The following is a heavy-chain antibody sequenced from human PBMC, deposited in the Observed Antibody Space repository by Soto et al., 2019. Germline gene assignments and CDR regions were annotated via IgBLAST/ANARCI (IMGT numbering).Heavy chain of an antibody. J-gene: IGHJ4*02. Sequence: QVQLQESGPELVKPSQTLSLTCTVSGGSIRSGDYYWSWIRQPPGKGLEWIGYIYYSGSTYYNPSLKSRVTLSVDTSKNQFSLKLNSVTAADTAVYYCARYYYGSGSPFYFDYWGQGTLVTVSS. CDR1: GGSIRSGDYY. CDR3: ARYYYGSGSPFYFDY. V-gene: IGHV4-30-4*01. CDR2: IYYSGST. D-gene: IGHD3-10*01.